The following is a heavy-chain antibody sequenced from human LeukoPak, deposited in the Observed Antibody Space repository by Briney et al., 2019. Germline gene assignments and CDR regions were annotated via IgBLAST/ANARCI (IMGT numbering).Heavy chain of an antibody. Sequence: PSETLSLTCAVSGGSISSGGYSWSWIRQPPGKGLEWIGYIYHSGSTYYNPSLKSRVTISVDTSKNQFSLKLSSVTAADTAVYYCARACYGLSYYYYYGMDVWGQGTTVTVSS. J-gene: IGHJ6*02. CDR1: GGSISSGGYS. V-gene: IGHV4-30-2*01. CDR2: IYHSGST. CDR3: ARACYGLSYYYYYGMDV. D-gene: IGHD2-2*01.